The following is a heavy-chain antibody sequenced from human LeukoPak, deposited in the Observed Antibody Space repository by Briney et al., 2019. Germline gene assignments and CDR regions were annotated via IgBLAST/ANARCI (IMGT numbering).Heavy chain of an antibody. Sequence: SETLSLTCTVSGGSIHNNYWSWIRQPPGKGLEWIGSMYSSGKSDYSPSLKNRVTMSIDTSKNQFSLKLTSVTAADTAVYFCARYMPWELPPGAYDYWGQGSLVTVSS. V-gene: IGHV4-59*08. CDR1: GGSIHNNY. J-gene: IGHJ4*02. D-gene: IGHD1-26*01. CDR3: ARYMPWELPPGAYDY. CDR2: MYSSGKS.